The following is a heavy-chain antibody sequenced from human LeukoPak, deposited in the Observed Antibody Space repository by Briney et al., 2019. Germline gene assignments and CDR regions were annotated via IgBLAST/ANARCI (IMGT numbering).Heavy chain of an antibody. D-gene: IGHD2-2*02. CDR1: GYTFTNYW. Sequence: HGKSLKISCKCSGYTFTNYWICWVRQMPGKGLEWMVIIYPGDSDTSYSPSFQGQVIISADKSTSTAYLQWSSLKASDTAMYYCARRLPGIPAAISPSSWFDPWGQGTLVTVSS. CDR2: IYPGDSDT. V-gene: IGHV5-51*01. J-gene: IGHJ5*02. CDR3: ARRLPGIPAAISPSSWFDP.